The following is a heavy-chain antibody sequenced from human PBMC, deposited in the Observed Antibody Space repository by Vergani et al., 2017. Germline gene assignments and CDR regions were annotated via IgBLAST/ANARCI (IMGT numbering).Heavy chain of an antibody. CDR3: ARQLTRTRDLDY. CDR1: GGSISSYY. V-gene: IGHV4-59*01. Sequence: QVQLQESGPGLVKPSETLSLTCTVSGGSISSYYWSWIRQPPGKGLEWIGYIYYSGSTNYNPSLKSRVTISVDTSKNQFSLKLSSVTAADTAVYYCARQLTRTRDLDYWGQGTLVTVSS. CDR2: IYYSGST. J-gene: IGHJ4*02. D-gene: IGHD1-14*01.